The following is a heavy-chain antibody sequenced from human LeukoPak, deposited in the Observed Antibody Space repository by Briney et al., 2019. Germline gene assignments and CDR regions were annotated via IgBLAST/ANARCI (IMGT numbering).Heavy chain of an antibody. Sequence: ASVKVSCKASGYTFTSYGISWVRQAPGRGLEWMGWISAYNGNTNYAQKLQGRVTMTTNTSTSTAYMELRSLRSDDTAVYYCARDGAVAVTYYYYYGMDVWGQGTTVTVSS. CDR1: GYTFTSYG. CDR3: ARDGAVAVTYYYYYGMDV. J-gene: IGHJ6*02. CDR2: ISAYNGNT. D-gene: IGHD6-19*01. V-gene: IGHV1-18*01.